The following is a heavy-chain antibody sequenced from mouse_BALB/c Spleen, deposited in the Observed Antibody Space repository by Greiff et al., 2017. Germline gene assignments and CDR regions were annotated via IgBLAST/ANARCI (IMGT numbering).Heavy chain of an antibody. CDR1: GYSITSDYA. CDR3: ARKITTVVADAMDY. J-gene: IGHJ4*01. Sequence: EVQLQQSGPGLVKPSQSLSLTCTVTGYSITSDYAWNWIRQFPGNKLEWMGYISYSGSTSYNPSLKSRISITRDTSKNQFFLQLNSVTTEDTATYYCARKITTVVADAMDYWGQGTSVTVSS. CDR2: ISYSGST. V-gene: IGHV3-2*02. D-gene: IGHD1-1*01.